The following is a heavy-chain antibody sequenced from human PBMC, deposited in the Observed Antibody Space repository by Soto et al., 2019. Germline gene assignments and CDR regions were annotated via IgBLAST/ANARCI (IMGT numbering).Heavy chain of an antibody. V-gene: IGHV1-69*01. Sequence: QVQLVQSGAEVKKPGSSVKVSCEASGGTFSSYAISWVRQAPGQGLEWMGGIIPIFGTANYAPKFQGRVTITADESTSTAYMELSSLRSEDPAVYYCARSYYDYVWGSYSWGQGTLVTVSS. CDR2: IIPIFGTA. CDR3: ARSYYDYVWGSYS. D-gene: IGHD3-16*01. CDR1: GGTFSSYA. J-gene: IGHJ4*02.